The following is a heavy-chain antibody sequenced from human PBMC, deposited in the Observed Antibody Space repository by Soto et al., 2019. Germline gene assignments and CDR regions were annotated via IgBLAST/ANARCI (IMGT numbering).Heavy chain of an antibody. V-gene: IGHV3-23*01. CDR3: AKDQVRAYSSSWYFDY. Sequence: EVQLLESGGGLVQPGGSLRLSCAASGFTFSSYAMSWVRQAPGKGLEWVSAISGSGGSTYYADSVKGRFTISRDNSKNTLYLQMNSLRAEDTAVYYCAKDQVRAYSSSWYFDYWGQGTLVTVSS. J-gene: IGHJ4*02. D-gene: IGHD6-13*01. CDR2: ISGSGGST. CDR1: GFTFSSYA.